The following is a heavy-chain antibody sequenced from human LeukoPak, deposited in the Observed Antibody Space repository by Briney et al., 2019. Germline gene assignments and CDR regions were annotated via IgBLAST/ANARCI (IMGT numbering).Heavy chain of an antibody. D-gene: IGHD5/OR15-5a*01. V-gene: IGHV3-48*01. J-gene: IGHJ4*02. CDR1: GFTFSIYS. Sequence: GGSLRLSCAASGFTFSIYSISWVRQAPGKGLEWVSYISSTGETIHYADSVKGRFTISRDNSKNTLYLQMNSLRAEDTAVYYCARKSVGSWSFDYWGQGTLVTVSS. CDR3: ARKSVGSWSFDY. CDR2: ISSTGETI.